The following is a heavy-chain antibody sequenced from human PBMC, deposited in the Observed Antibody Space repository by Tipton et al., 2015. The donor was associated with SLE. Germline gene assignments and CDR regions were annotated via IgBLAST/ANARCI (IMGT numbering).Heavy chain of an antibody. Sequence: TLSLTCAVSGYSISSGYYWGWIRQPPGKGLEWIGSIYHSGSTYYNPSLKSRVTISVDTSKNQFSLKLSSVTAADTAAYYCWRRGMDVWGQGTTITVSS. J-gene: IGHJ6*02. CDR1: GYSISSGYY. CDR2: IYHSGST. CDR3: WRRGMDV. V-gene: IGHV4-38-2*01.